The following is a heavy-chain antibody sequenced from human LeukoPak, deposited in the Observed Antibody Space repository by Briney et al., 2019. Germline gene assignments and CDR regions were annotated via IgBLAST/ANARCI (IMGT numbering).Heavy chain of an antibody. V-gene: IGHV4-4*07. J-gene: IGHJ6*03. D-gene: IGHD5-18*01. Sequence: SETLSLTCTVSGGSISSYYWSWIRQPAGKGLEWIGRIYTSGSTNYNPSLKSRVTMSVDTSKSQFSLKLSSVTAADTAVYYCARDPGYSYGGPHDYMDVWGKGTTVTVSS. CDR1: GGSISSYY. CDR3: ARDPGYSYGGPHDYMDV. CDR2: IYTSGST.